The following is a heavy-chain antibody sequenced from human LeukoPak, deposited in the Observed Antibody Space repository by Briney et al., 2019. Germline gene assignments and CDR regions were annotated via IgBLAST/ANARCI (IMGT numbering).Heavy chain of an antibody. D-gene: IGHD6-6*01. V-gene: IGHV4-38-2*02. J-gene: IGHJ4*02. CDR3: ARAIAARRRVGWDYFDY. CDR2: IYHSGST. CDR1: GYSISSGYY. Sequence: SETLSLTCTISGYSISSGYYWGWIRQPPGQGLEWIGSIYHSGSTYYNPSLKSRVTISVDTSKNQFSLKLTSVTAADTAVYYCARAIAARRRVGWDYFDYWGQGTLVTVSS.